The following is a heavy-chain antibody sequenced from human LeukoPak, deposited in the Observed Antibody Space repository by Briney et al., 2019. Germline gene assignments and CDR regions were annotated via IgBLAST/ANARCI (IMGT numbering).Heavy chain of an antibody. J-gene: IGHJ4*02. D-gene: IGHD3-9*01. Sequence: PGGSRRLSCAASGFTFSSYGMHWVRQAPGKGLEWVAFIRYDGSNKYYADSVKGRFTISRDNSKNTLYLQMNSLRAEDTAVYYCAKDRYFDWLLLFDYWGQGTLVTVSS. CDR2: IRYDGSNK. V-gene: IGHV3-30*02. CDR3: AKDRYFDWLLLFDY. CDR1: GFTFSSYG.